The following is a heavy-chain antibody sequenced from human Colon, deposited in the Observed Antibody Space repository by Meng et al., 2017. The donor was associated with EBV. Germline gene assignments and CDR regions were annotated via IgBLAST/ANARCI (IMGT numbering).Heavy chain of an antibody. CDR2: INHSGST. J-gene: IGHJ4*02. D-gene: IGHD1-26*01. Sequence: QWQLRAWGAGLLKPSETLSLTCAVYGGSFSGYYWSWIRQPPEKGLEWIGEINHSGSTNYNPSLKSRVTISVDTSKKQFSLKLSSVTAADTAVYYCARGPGGSYYLYYFDYWGQGTLVTVSS. V-gene: IGHV4-34*01. CDR3: ARGPGGSYYLYYFDY. CDR1: GGSFSGYY.